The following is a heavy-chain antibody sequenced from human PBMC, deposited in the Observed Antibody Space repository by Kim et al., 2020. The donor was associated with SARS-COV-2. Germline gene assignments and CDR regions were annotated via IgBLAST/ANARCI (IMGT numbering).Heavy chain of an antibody. Sequence: GTTDYAAPVKGRFTISRDDSQSTLYLQMNSLKTEDTALYYCATDRGGLTHWGQGTLVTVSS. D-gene: IGHD3-16*01. CDR2: GTT. V-gene: IGHV3-15*01. CDR3: ATDRGGLTH. J-gene: IGHJ4*02.